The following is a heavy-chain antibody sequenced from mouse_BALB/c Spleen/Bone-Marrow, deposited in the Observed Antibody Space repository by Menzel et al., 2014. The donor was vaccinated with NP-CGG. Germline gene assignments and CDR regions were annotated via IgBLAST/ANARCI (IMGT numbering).Heavy chain of an antibody. CDR2: IHPSNGRT. CDR1: GYTFTSYW. CDR3: ARTYVDY. Sequence: QLKESGVELGTSGASVKLSCKASGYTFTSYWMHWVKQRRGQGLEWIGEIHPSNGRTNYNEKFKSKATLTVDKSSSTAYLQLSSLTSEDSAVYYCARTYVDYWGQYTSLTVSA. V-gene: IGHV1S81*02. J-gene: IGHJ2*03.